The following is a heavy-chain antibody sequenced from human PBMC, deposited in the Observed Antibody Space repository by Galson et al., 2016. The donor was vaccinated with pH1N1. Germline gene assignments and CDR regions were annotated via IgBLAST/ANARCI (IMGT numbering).Heavy chain of an antibody. V-gene: IGHV1-18*01. CDR2: ISTDNGNT. CDR3: ARDRGRGHSWYGELDH. Sequence: SVKVSCKASGYTLTTYGISWVRQAPGQGLEWMGRISTDNGNTIYAHNLQGRVTLTTDTSTSTAYMELRSLRSDDTAIYYCARDRGRGHSWYGELDHWGQGTLVTVSS. J-gene: IGHJ4*02. CDR1: GYTLTTYG. D-gene: IGHD6-13*01.